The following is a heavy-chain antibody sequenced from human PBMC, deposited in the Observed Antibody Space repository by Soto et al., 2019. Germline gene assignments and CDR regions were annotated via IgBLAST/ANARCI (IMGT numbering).Heavy chain of an antibody. J-gene: IGHJ4*02. CDR1: GGSFSGYY. Sequence: SETLSLTCAVYGGSFSGYYWSWIRQPPGKGLEWIGEINHSGSTNYNPSLKSRVTISVDTSKNQFSLKLSSVTAADTAVYYCARRRRVGAITRFDYWGQGTLVTVSS. V-gene: IGHV4-34*01. CDR3: ARRRRVGAITRFDY. D-gene: IGHD1-26*01. CDR2: INHSGST.